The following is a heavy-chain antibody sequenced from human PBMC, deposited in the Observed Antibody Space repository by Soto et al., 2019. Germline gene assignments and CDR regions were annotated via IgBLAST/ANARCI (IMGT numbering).Heavy chain of an antibody. J-gene: IGHJ2*01. CDR1: GGSFSDYY. V-gene: IGHV4-34*01. Sequence: QVRLQQWGAGLLKPSETLPLTCAVYGGSFSDYYWSWIRQPPGKGLEWIGEINHSGSTNYNPSLKSRVTISVDTSKNQFSLKLNSVTAADTAVHYCAREFPSRYFDLWGRGTPVTVSS. CDR3: AREFPSRYFDL. CDR2: INHSGST.